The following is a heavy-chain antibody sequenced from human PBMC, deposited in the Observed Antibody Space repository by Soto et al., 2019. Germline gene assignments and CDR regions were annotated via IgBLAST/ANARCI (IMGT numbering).Heavy chain of an antibody. Sequence: GGSLRLSCEASGFTFSSYAMSWVRQAPGRGLEWVSSISGSGGSTYHADSVNGRFTISRDNSKNTVFLQMNSLRAEDTAVYYCAKDSPYSASYKEDGFDIWGKGSLVTVSS. CDR3: AKDSPYSASYKEDGFDI. J-gene: IGHJ3*02. V-gene: IGHV3-23*01. D-gene: IGHD1-26*01. CDR1: GFTFSSYA. CDR2: ISGSGGST.